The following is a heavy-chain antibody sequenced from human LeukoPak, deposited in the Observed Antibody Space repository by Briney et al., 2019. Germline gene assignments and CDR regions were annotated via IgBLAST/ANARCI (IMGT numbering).Heavy chain of an antibody. Sequence: SVKVSCKASGGTFSSYAISWVRQAPGQGLEWMGGIIPIFGTANYAQKFQGRVTITADESTSTAYMELSSLRSEDTAVYYCARDRVVGPTRTFDDWGQGTLVTVSS. CDR1: GGTFSSYA. J-gene: IGHJ4*02. D-gene: IGHD1-26*01. CDR2: IIPIFGTA. CDR3: ARDRVVGPTRTFDD. V-gene: IGHV1-69*01.